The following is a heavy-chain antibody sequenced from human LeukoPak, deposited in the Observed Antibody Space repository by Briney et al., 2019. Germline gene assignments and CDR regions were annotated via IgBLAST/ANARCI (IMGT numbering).Heavy chain of an antibody. J-gene: IGHJ4*02. CDR2: IYPGDSDT. Sequence: GESLEISCKGSGYSFTSYWIGWVCQMPGKGLEWMGIIYPGDSDTRYSPSFQGQVTISADKSISTAYLQWSSLKASDTAMYYCARSPSGYCSGGSCYLHYFDYWGQGTLVTVSS. CDR1: GYSFTSYW. V-gene: IGHV5-51*01. CDR3: ARSPSGYCSGGSCYLHYFDY. D-gene: IGHD2-15*01.